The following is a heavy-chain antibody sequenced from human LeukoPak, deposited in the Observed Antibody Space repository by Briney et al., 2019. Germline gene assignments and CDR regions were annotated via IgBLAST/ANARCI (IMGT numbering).Heavy chain of an antibody. CDR2: IYYSGST. CDR3: ARAYYDILTGYYSPVGMDV. D-gene: IGHD3-9*01. J-gene: IGHJ6*02. V-gene: IGHV4-59*01. Sequence: SETLSLTCTVSGGSISNYYWSWIRQPPGKGLEWNGSIYYSGSTNYNPSLKSRVTISVDTSKNQFSLKLSSVTAADTAVYYCARAYYDILTGYYSPVGMDVWGQGTTVTVSS. CDR1: GGSISNYY.